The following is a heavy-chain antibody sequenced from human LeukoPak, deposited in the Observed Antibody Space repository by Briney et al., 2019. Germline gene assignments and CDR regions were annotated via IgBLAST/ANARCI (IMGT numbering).Heavy chain of an antibody. D-gene: IGHD2-21*02. V-gene: IGHV3-23*01. J-gene: IGHJ4*02. CDR3: AKDQEMTADLDH. CDR1: GFTFKNYA. Sequence: PGGSLRLSCAASGFTFKNYAMSWVRQAPGKGLERVSAISGGGGSKFYADSVKGRFTIARDNAENTLYLQMNTLRAEDTAVYYCAKDQEMTADLDHWGQGTLVTVSS. CDR2: ISGGGGSK.